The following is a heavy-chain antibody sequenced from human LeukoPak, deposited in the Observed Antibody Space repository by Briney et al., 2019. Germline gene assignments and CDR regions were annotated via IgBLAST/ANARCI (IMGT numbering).Heavy chain of an antibody. D-gene: IGHD3-10*01. V-gene: IGHV4-34*01. J-gene: IGHJ4*02. CDR1: GGSY. CDR2: IYHTGSA. CDR3: ARHGGYYFDS. Sequence: PSETLSLTCAVYGGSYWSWIRQPPGKGLEWIGQIYHTGSANYNPSLRSRVTMSIDTSKNQFSLKLNSVTAADTAVYYCARHGGYYFDSWGQGTLVTVSS.